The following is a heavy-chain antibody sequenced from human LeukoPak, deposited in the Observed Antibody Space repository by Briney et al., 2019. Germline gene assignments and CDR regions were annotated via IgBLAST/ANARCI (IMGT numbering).Heavy chain of an antibody. CDR1: GFTVSSNE. CDR3: AKTSGDYVWGSWPQGCDY. Sequence: PGGSLRLSCAASGFTVSSNEMSWVRQAPGKGLEWVSAITGSGGSTYYADSVKGRFTISRDNSKNTLYLQMNSLRAEDTAVYYCAKTSGDYVWGSWPQGCDYWGQGTLVTVSS. V-gene: IGHV3-23*01. CDR2: ITGSGGST. J-gene: IGHJ4*02. D-gene: IGHD3-16*01.